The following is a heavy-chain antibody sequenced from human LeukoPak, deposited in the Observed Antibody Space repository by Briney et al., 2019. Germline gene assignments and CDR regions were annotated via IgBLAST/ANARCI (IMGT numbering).Heavy chain of an antibody. CDR1: GFTFSSYD. D-gene: IGHD2-2*02. J-gene: IGHJ6*02. CDR3: ARDRSVVPAAIGYYYYGMDV. V-gene: IGHV3-13*01. Sequence: AGGSLRLSCAASGFTFSSYDMHWVRQATGKGLEWVSAIGTAGDTYYPGSVKGRFTISRENAKNSLYLQMNGLRAEDTAVYYCARDRSVVPAAIGYYYYGMDVWGQGTTVTVSS. CDR2: IGTAGDT.